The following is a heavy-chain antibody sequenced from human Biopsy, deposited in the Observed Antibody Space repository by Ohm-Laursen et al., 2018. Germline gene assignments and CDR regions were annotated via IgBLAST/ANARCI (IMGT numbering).Heavy chain of an antibody. V-gene: IGHV3-53*01. Sequence: SLRLSCAASGFTVINNDISWVRQAPGKGLEWASFISSSGVQYHADSVKGRFTISRDNSKNTLYLQMNSLRAEDTAVYYCARAVGIAAAPIDYWGQGTLVTVSS. CDR3: ARAVGIAAAPIDY. D-gene: IGHD2-15*01. J-gene: IGHJ4*02. CDR2: ISSSGVQ. CDR1: GFTVINND.